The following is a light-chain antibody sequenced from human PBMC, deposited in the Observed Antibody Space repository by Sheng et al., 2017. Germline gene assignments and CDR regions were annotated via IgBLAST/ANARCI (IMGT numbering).Light chain of an antibody. J-gene: IGKJ5*01. V-gene: IGKV3-15*01. CDR3: QQYNNWPPIT. Sequence: EIVMTQSPDTLSVFPGERATLSCRASQSVSSNLAWYQQKPGQAPRLLISGASIRATGIPARFSGSGSGTEFTLTISSLQSEDFAVYFCQQYNNWPPITFGQGTRLEIK. CDR2: GAS. CDR1: QSVSSN.